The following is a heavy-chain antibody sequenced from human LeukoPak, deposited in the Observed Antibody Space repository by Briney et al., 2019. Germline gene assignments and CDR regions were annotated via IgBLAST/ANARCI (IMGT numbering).Heavy chain of an antibody. CDR2: INHSGST. Sequence: SETLSLTCAVYGGSFSGYYWSWIRQPPGKGLEWIGEINHSGSTNYNPSLKSRVTISVDTSKNQFSLKLSSVTAADTAVYYCARGIVVVPAATPAGFDPWGQGTLVTVSS. J-gene: IGHJ5*02. CDR3: ARGIVVVPAATPAGFDP. CDR1: GGSFSGYY. V-gene: IGHV4-34*01. D-gene: IGHD2-2*01.